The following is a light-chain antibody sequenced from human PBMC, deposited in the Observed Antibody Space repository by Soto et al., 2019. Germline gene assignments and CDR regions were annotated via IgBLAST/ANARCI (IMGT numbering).Light chain of an antibody. CDR2: DVS. CDR3: SSYTSSSTLDV. V-gene: IGLV2-14*01. CDR1: SSDVGGYNY. Sequence: QSALTQPASVSGSPGQSITISCTGTSSDVGGYNYVSWYQQHPGKAPKLMIYDVSNRPSGVSNRFSGSKSDNTASLTISGLQAEDEADYYCSSYTSSSTLDVFGGGTKLTVL. J-gene: IGLJ2*01.